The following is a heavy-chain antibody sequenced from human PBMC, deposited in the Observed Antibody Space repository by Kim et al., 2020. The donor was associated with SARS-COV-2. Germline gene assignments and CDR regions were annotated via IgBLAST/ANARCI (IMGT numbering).Heavy chain of an antibody. J-gene: IGHJ3*02. Sequence: YSPSFQGQVTISADKSISTAYLQWSSLKASDTAMYYCARQVGGEGGAFDIWGQGTMVTVSS. CDR3: ARQVGGEGGAFDI. D-gene: IGHD3-16*01. V-gene: IGHV5-51*01.